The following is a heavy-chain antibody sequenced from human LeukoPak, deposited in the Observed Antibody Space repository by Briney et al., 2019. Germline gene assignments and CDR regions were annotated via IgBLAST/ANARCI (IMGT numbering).Heavy chain of an antibody. J-gene: IGHJ4*02. CDR3: ATSYYDYVWGSYRPFDY. CDR1: GYTLTELS. D-gene: IGHD3-16*02. V-gene: IGHV1-24*01. CDR2: FDPEDGET. Sequence: ASVKVSCKVSGYTLTELSMHWVRQAPGKGLEWMGGFDPEDGETIYAQKSQGRVTMTEDTSTDTAYMELSSLRSEDTAVYYCATSYYDYVWGSYRPFDYWGQGTLVTVSS.